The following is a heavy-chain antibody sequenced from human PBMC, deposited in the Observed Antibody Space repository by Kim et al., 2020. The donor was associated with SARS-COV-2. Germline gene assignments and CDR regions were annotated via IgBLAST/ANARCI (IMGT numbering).Heavy chain of an antibody. Sequence: GGSLRLSCAASGFTFSDYYMSWIRQAPGKGLEWVSYISSSSSYTNYADSVKGRFTISRDNAKNSLYLQMNSLRAEDTAVYYCARDQRDNDYSNYVGNWFDPWGQGTLVTVSS. CDR2: ISSSSSYT. CDR1: GFTFSDYY. CDR3: ARDQRDNDYSNYVGNWFDP. D-gene: IGHD4-4*01. J-gene: IGHJ5*02. V-gene: IGHV3-11*06.